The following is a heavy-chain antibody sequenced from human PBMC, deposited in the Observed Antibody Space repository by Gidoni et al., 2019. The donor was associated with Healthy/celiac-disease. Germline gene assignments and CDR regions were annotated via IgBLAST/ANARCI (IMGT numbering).Heavy chain of an antibody. D-gene: IGHD6-19*01. J-gene: IGHJ3*02. CDR2: SVTAGDT. CDR3: ARGLEQWLVGDDAFDI. Sequence: EVQLVASGGGLVPPGGSLRLSCAASGFTLRSYDMHWVRQATGKGLEWVSASVTAGDTYCPGSVKGRFTVSREKAKTSWYLQMNSLRAGDTAVYSCARGLEQWLVGDDAFDIWGQVTMVTVSS. CDR1: GFTLRSYD. V-gene: IGHV3-13*01.